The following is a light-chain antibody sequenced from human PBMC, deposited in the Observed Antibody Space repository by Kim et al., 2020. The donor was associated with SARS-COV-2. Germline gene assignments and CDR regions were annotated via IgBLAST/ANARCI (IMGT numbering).Light chain of an antibody. CDR1: QSIGTL. J-gene: IGKJ2*01. CDR2: DAS. V-gene: IGKV1-5*01. Sequence: GGGGVIITCRASQSIGTLLACYQQRPGKAPKLLIYDASTLETGVPSRFSGRGSGTEFTLTISSLQPDDSATYYCQHYKKLSPEYTFGQGTKLEIK. CDR3: QHYKKLSPEYT.